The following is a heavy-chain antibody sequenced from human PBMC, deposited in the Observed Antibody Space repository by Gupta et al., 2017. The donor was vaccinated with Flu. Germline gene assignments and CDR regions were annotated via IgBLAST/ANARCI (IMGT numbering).Heavy chain of an antibody. J-gene: IGHJ3*02. V-gene: IGHV3-9*01. D-gene: IGHD5-12*01. CDR1: GFTFYDYG. CDR3: AKGVPTSRFNAFDI. CDR2: ISWNGGSI. Sequence: EVQLVESGVGLVQPGRSLRLSCAVSGFTFYDYGMYWVRQAPGKGLEWVSSISWNGGSIDYADSVKGRFTVSRDNAKNSLYLQMNSLRSEDTALYYCAKGVPTSRFNAFDIWGQGTMVTVSS.